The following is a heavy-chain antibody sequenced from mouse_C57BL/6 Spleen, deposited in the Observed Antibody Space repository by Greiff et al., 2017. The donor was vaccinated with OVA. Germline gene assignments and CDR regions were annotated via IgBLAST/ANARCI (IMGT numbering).Heavy chain of an antibody. CDR3: ARPHYGSSYWHFDV. Sequence: QVQLQQPGAELVKPGASVKMSCKASGYTFTSYWITWVKQRPGQGLEWIGDIYPGSGSTNYNEKFKSKATLTVDTSSSTAYMQLSSLTSEDSAVYYCARPHYGSSYWHFDVWGTGTTVTVSS. V-gene: IGHV1-55*01. CDR2: IYPGSGST. D-gene: IGHD1-1*01. J-gene: IGHJ1*03. CDR1: GYTFTSYW.